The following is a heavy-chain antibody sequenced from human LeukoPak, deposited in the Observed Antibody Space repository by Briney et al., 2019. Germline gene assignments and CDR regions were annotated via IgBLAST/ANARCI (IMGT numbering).Heavy chain of an antibody. V-gene: IGHV1-2*02. Sequence: SCKGSGYNVSSYYLHSVQQKTGQGLEWMGWINPNSGGTNYAQKFQGRVTMTRDTSISTAYMELSRLRSDDTAVYYCARADIVADYFDYWGQGTLVTVSS. D-gene: IGHD5-12*01. CDR1: GYNVSSYY. CDR2: INPNSGGT. J-gene: IGHJ4*02. CDR3: ARADIVADYFDY.